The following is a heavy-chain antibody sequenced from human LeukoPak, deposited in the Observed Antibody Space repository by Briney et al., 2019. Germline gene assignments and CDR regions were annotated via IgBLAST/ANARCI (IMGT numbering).Heavy chain of an antibody. CDR2: ISGSGGST. D-gene: IGHD4-17*01. CDR1: GFTFSSYA. J-gene: IGHJ5*02. V-gene: IGHV3-23*01. CDR3: ARGIILGMTTVKFWFDP. Sequence: SGGSLRLSCAASGFTFSSYAMSWVRQAPGKGLEWVSAISGSGGSTYYADSVKGRFTISRDNSKNTLYLQMNSLRSEDTAVYYCARGIILGMTTVKFWFDPWGQGTLVTVSS.